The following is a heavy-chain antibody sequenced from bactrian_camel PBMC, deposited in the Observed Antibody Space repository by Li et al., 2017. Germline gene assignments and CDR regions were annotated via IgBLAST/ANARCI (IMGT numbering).Heavy chain of an antibody. D-gene: IGHD5*01. CDR3: AAARIGFPSLARYLYNY. CDR2: ICGSGYT. V-gene: IGHV3S55*01. CDR1: GHSRGSNC. Sequence: HVQLVESGGGSVQAGGSLRLSCKVSGHSRGSNCVGWYRLPPGRAPAEREGVAAICGSGYTDYAGSVAGRFTVSKDNAKNALYLQMDNLRPEDTAMYYCAAARIGFPSLARYLYNYWGPGTQVTVS. J-gene: IGHJ4*01.